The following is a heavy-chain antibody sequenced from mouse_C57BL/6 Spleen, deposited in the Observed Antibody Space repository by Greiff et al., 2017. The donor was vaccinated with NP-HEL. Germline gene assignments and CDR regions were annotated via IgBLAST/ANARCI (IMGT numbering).Heavy chain of an antibody. CDR1: GYTFTSYG. Sequence: VQLQQSGAELARPGASVKLSCKASGYTFTSYGISWVKQRTGQGLEWIGEIYPRSGNTYYNEKFKGKATLTADKSSSTAYMELRSLTSEDSAVYFCARSTTVVATGVPYYFDYWGQGTTLTVSS. D-gene: IGHD1-1*01. V-gene: IGHV1-81*01. J-gene: IGHJ2*01. CDR3: ARSTTVVATGVPYYFDY. CDR2: IYPRSGNT.